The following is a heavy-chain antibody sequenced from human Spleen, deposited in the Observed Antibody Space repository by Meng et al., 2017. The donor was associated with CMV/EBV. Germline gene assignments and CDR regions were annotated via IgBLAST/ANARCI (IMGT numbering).Heavy chain of an antibody. J-gene: IGHJ3*02. Sequence: SETLSLTCTVSGGSISSYYWSWIRQPPGKGLEWIGYIYYSGSTNYNPSLKSRVTISVDTSKNQFSLKLNSVTPEDTAVYYCARDSYGVDNAFDIWGQGTMVTVSS. CDR1: GGSISSYY. D-gene: IGHD4-17*01. CDR3: ARDSYGVDNAFDI. CDR2: IYYSGST. V-gene: IGHV4-59*12.